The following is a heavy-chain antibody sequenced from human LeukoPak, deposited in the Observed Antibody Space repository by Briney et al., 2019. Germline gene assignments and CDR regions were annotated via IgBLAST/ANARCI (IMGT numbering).Heavy chain of an antibody. CDR2: IGTAGDT. D-gene: IGHD3-10*01. Sequence: GGSLRLSCAAPGFTFSSYDMPWVRQATGKGLEWVSAIGTAGDTYYPGSVKGRFTISRENAKNSLYLQMNSLRAGDTAVYYCARVAGSGSYDYWGQGTLVTVSS. CDR1: GFTFSSYD. CDR3: ARVAGSGSYDY. V-gene: IGHV3-13*01. J-gene: IGHJ4*02.